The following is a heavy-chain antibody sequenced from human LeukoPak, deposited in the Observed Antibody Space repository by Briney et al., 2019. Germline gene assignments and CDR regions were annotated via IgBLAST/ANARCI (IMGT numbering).Heavy chain of an antibody. CDR1: GGSISSSSYY. V-gene: IGHV4-39*07. CDR3: ARDLAYYFDTSGQGDSFDI. J-gene: IGHJ3*02. Sequence: SETLSLTCTVSGGSISSSSYYWGWIRQPPGKGLEWIGSISYSGSTYYNPSLKSRVTISVDTSKNQFSLKLNSVTAADTAVYYCARDLAYYFDTSGQGDSFDIWGQGTMVTVSS. D-gene: IGHD3-22*01. CDR2: ISYSGST.